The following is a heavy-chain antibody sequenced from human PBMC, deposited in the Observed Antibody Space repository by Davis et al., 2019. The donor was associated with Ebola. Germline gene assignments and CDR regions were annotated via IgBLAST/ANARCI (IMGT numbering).Heavy chain of an antibody. CDR3: ARVKGRSSSTYYYYYGMDV. CDR2: INHSGST. CDR1: GGSFSGYY. J-gene: IGHJ6*02. V-gene: IGHV4-34*01. D-gene: IGHD6-6*01. Sequence: SETLSLTCAVYGGSFSGYYWSWIHQPPGKGLEWIGEINHSGSTNYNPSLKSRVTISVDTSKNQFSLKLSSVTAADTAVYYCARVKGRSSSTYYYYYGMDVWGQGTTVTVSS.